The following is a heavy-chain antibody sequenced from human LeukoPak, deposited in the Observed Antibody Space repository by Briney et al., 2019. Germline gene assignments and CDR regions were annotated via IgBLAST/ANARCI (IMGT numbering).Heavy chain of an antibody. CDR3: AREGQQLDLPRFDY. J-gene: IGHJ4*02. CDR2: IYYSGST. CDR1: GGSISSSSYY. Sequence: PSETLSLTCTVSGGSISSSSYYWGWIRQPPGKGLEWIGSIYYSGSTYYNPSLKSRVTISVDTSKNQFSLKLSSVTAADTAVYYCAREGQQLDLPRFDYWGQGTLVTVSS. D-gene: IGHD6-13*01. V-gene: IGHV4-39*07.